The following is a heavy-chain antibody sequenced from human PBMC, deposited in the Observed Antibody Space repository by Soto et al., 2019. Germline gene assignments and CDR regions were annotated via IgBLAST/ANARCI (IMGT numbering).Heavy chain of an antibody. CDR1: GFTFSSYG. V-gene: IGHV3-30*18. CDR2: ISYDGNNK. CDR3: AKTMVRGVSSFDY. J-gene: IGHJ4*02. D-gene: IGHD3-10*01. Sequence: GGSLRLSCAASGFTFSSYGMHWVRQAPGKGLEWVAVISYDGNNKYYADSVKGRFTISRDNSKNTLSLQMNSLRAEDTAVYYCAKTMVRGVSSFDYWGKGTPGTVSS.